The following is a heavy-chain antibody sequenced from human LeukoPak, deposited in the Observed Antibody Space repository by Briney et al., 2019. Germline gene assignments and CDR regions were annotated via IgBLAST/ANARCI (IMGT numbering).Heavy chain of an antibody. V-gene: IGHV1-18*01. CDR3: ARVIQLVTSYYYYYYMDV. J-gene: IGHJ6*03. Sequence: ASVKVSCKASGYTFTSYGISWVRQAPGQGLEWMGWISAYNGNTNYAQKLQGRVTMTTDTSTSTAYMELRSLRSDDTAVYYCARVIQLVTSYYYYYYMDVWGKGTTVTVSS. CDR1: GYTFTSYG. CDR2: ISAYNGNT. D-gene: IGHD6-13*01.